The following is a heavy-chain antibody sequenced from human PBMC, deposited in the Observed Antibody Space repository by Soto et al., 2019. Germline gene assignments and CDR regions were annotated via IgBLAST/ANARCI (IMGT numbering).Heavy chain of an antibody. V-gene: IGHV4-34*01. J-gene: IGHJ4*02. CDR1: GGSFSGYY. CDR3: ARGWGRIFDY. Sequence: QVQLQQWGAGLLKSSETLSLTCAVYGGSFSGYYWNWIRQPPGKGLEWIGEINHSGSTNYNPSLKSRVTISVDTSKNQFSLKLSSVTAADTAVYYCARGWGRIFDYWGQGTLVTVSS. CDR2: INHSGST. D-gene: IGHD7-27*01.